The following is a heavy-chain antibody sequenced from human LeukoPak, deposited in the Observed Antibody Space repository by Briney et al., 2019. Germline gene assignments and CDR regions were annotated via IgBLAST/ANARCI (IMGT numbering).Heavy chain of an antibody. J-gene: IGHJ4*02. CDR3: ARGPIVVGVAATLRDGGDFDY. V-gene: IGHV1-2*02. D-gene: IGHD2-15*01. Sequence: ASVKVSCKASGYTFTGNYMHWVRHAPGQGLERMGWINPNSGGTNYAQKVQGRVTMTRATSISTDYMELSRLRSDDTAVYFCARGPIVVGVAATLRDGGDFDYWGQGTLVTVSS. CDR2: INPNSGGT. CDR1: GYTFTGNY.